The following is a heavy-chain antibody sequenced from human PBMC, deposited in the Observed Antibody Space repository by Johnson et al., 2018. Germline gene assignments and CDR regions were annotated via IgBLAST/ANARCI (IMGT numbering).Heavy chain of an antibody. CDR2: IKQDGSEK. J-gene: IGHJ6*03. D-gene: IGHD6-19*01. V-gene: IGHV3-7*01. CDR1: GFTFSSYW. Sequence: VQLVQSGGGLVQPGGSLRLSCAASGFTFSSYWMSWVRQAPGKGLEWVANIKQDGSEKYYVDSVKGRLTISRDNAKNSLYLQMSRLRDEDTAVYYCARHKQWLEDYYHYMDVGGKGTTVTISS. CDR3: ARHKQWLEDYYHYMDV.